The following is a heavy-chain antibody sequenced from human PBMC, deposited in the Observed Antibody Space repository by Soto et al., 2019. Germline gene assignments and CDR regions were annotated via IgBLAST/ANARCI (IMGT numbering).Heavy chain of an antibody. CDR3: ARKLRGYSYGYGYFDL. Sequence: GGSLRLSCAASGFTFSSYDMHWVRQATGKGLEWVSAIGTAGDTYYPGSVKGRFTISRENAKNSLYLQMNSLRAGDTAVYYCARKLRGYSYGYGYFDLWGRGTLVTVSS. V-gene: IGHV3-13*01. D-gene: IGHD5-18*01. CDR1: GFTFSSYD. J-gene: IGHJ2*01. CDR2: IGTAGDT.